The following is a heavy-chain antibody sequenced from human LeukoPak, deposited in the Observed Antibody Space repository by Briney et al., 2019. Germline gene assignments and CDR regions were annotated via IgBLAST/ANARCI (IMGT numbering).Heavy chain of an antibody. CDR1: GFTFSTYA. J-gene: IGHJ4*02. D-gene: IGHD6-19*01. V-gene: IGHV3-23*01. CDR3: AKDAPLYSSGWYDY. Sequence: TGGSLRLSCAASGFTFSTYAMNWVRQAPGKGLEWVSVISVRGGSTYYADSVKGRFTISRDNSKNTLYLQMNSLRAEDTAVYYCAKDAPLYSSGWYDYWGQGTLVTVSS. CDR2: ISVRGGST.